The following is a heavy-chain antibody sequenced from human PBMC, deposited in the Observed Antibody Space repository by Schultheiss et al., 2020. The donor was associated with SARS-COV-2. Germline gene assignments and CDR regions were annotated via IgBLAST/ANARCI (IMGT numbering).Heavy chain of an antibody. CDR3: AKDSSRGPSWYFDL. CDR1: GFSFSSYE. Sequence: GGSLRLSCAASGFSFSSYEMNWVRQAPGKGLEWVSYISSSSSTIYYADSVKGRFTISRDNSKNTLYLQMNSLRAEDTALYYCAKDSSRGPSWYFDLWGRGTLVTVAS. V-gene: IGHV3-48*01. CDR2: ISSSSSTI. J-gene: IGHJ2*01. D-gene: IGHD3-10*01.